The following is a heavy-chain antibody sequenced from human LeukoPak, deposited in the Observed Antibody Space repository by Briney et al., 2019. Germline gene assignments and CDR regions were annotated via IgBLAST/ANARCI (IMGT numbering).Heavy chain of an antibody. Sequence: SVQVSCKASVGTFSSYAMSWVRPAPGQGLEGMGGIIPIFGTANYAQKFQGRVTITADESTSTAYMELSSLRSEDTAVYYCARPSSAPLGAFDIWGQGTMVTVSS. J-gene: IGHJ3*02. CDR3: ARPSSAPLGAFDI. V-gene: IGHV1-69*13. CDR2: IIPIFGTA. D-gene: IGHD3-22*01. CDR1: VGTFSSYA.